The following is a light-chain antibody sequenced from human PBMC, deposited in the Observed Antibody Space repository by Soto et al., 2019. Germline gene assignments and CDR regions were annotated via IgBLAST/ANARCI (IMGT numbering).Light chain of an antibody. J-gene: IGLJ3*02. Sequence: QSALTQPPSSSGSPGQSGTISCTGTSSDVGAYKYVSWYQQYPGKAPKLMIYEVTKRPSGVPDRFSGSKSGNTASLTVSGLQAEDEADSYCTAYVGNDIWVFGGGTKVTVL. CDR1: SSDVGAYKY. V-gene: IGLV2-8*01. CDR2: EVT. CDR3: TAYVGNDIWV.